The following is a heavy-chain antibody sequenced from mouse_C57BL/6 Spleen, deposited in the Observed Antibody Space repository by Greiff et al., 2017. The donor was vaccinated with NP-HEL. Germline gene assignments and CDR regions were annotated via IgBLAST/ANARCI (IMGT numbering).Heavy chain of an antibody. CDR2: INYDGSST. CDR3: ARALNWEGWYFDV. Sequence: VQLKESEGGLVQPGSSMKLSCTASGFTFSDYYMAWVRQVPERGLEWVANINYDGSSTYYLDSLKSRFIISRDNAKNILYLQMSSLKSEDTATYYCARALNWEGWYFDVWGTGTTVTVSS. CDR1: GFTFSDYY. D-gene: IGHD4-1*01. V-gene: IGHV5-16*01. J-gene: IGHJ1*03.